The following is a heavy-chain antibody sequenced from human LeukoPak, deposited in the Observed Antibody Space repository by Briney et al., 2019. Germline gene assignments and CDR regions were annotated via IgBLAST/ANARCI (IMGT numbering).Heavy chain of an antibody. CDR3: ARLQVHCGGDCYTRWFDP. D-gene: IGHD2-21*02. CDR1: GGSVSSYY. J-gene: IGHJ5*02. Sequence: SETLSLTCTVSGGSVSSYYWSWIRQPPGKGLEWIAYIYYSGSTKYNPSLKSRVTISLDRSKNQFSLKLRSVTAADTAVYYCARLQVHCGGDCYTRWFDPWGQGALVTVSS. CDR2: IYYSGST. V-gene: IGHV4-59*08.